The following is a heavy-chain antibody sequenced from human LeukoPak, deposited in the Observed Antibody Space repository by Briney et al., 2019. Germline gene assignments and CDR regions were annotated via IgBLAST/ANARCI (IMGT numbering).Heavy chain of an antibody. CDR3: AKDHPLLWFGELLPRFED. Sequence: GGSLRLSCAASGFTFSSYGMHWVRQAPGKGLEWVAVISYDGGNKYYADSVKGRFTISRDNSKNTLYLQMNSLRAEDTAVYYCAKDHPLLWFGELLPRFEDWGQGTLVTVSS. D-gene: IGHD3-10*01. CDR1: GFTFSSYG. J-gene: IGHJ4*02. CDR2: ISYDGGNK. V-gene: IGHV3-30*18.